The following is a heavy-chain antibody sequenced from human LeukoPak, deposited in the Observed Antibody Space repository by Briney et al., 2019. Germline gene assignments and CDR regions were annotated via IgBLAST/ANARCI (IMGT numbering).Heavy chain of an antibody. CDR3: ARDPNGSGNWNY. Sequence: ASVKVSCKASGYTFTGCYMHWVRQAPGQGLEWMGWINPNSGGTNYAQKFQGRVTMTRDTSISTAYMELSRLRSDDTAVYYCARDPNGSGNWNYWGQGTLVTVSS. J-gene: IGHJ4*02. CDR1: GYTFTGCY. V-gene: IGHV1-2*02. CDR2: INPNSGGT. D-gene: IGHD3-10*01.